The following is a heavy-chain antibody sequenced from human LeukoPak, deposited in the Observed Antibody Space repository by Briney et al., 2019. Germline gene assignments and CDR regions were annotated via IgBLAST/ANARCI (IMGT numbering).Heavy chain of an antibody. CDR2: IYYSGST. D-gene: IGHD3-22*01. J-gene: IGHJ4*02. CDR1: GGSISSSSYY. V-gene: IGHV4-39*07. CDR3: ARESYYYDSSGYRLYYLDY. Sequence: SETLSLTCTVSGGSISSSSYYWDWIRQPPGKGLEWIGDIYYSGSTSYNPSLKSRVTISVDTSKNQFSLKLSSVTAADTAVYYSARESYYYDSSGYRLYYLDYWGQGTPVTVSS.